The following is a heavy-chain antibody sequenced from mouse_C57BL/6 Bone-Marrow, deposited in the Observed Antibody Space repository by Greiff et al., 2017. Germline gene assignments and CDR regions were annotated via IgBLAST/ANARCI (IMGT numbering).Heavy chain of an antibody. Sequence: QVQLKQPGAELVKPGASVKVSCKASGYTFTSYWMHWVKQRPGQGLEWIGRIHPSDSDTNYNQKFKGKATLTVDKSSSTAYMQLSSLTSEDSAVFYCALFLRSYYFDYWGQGTTLTVSS. V-gene: IGHV1-74*01. D-gene: IGHD1-1*01. CDR2: IHPSDSDT. CDR3: ALFLRSYYFDY. J-gene: IGHJ2*01. CDR1: GYTFTSYW.